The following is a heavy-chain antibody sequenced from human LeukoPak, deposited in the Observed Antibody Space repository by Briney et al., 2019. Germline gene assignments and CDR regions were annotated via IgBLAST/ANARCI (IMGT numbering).Heavy chain of an antibody. V-gene: IGHV4-61*08. CDR1: GGSISSGGHY. J-gene: IGHJ2*01. Sequence: SETLSLTCTVSGGSISSGGHYWSWIRQPPGKGLGWLGYIYYSGSTNYNPSLKSRVTISVDTSKNQFSLKLSSVTAADTAVYYCARGKGPYWYFDFWGRGTLVTVSS. CDR2: IYYSGST. CDR3: ARGKGPYWYFDF.